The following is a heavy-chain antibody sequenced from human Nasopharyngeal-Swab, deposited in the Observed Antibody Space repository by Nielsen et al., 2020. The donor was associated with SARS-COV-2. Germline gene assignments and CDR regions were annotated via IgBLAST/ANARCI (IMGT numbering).Heavy chain of an antibody. J-gene: IGHJ4*02. CDR1: GGSISSGGYS. CDR2: IYHSGST. CDR3: ASGPANFYDFWSGYGLGFDY. Sequence: SETLSLTCAVSGGSISSGGYSWRWIRQPPGKGLEWIGYIYHSGSTYYNPSLKSRVTISVDRSKNQFSLKLSSVTAADTAVYYCASGPANFYDFWSGYGLGFDYWGQGTLVTVSS. D-gene: IGHD3-3*01. V-gene: IGHV4-30-2*01.